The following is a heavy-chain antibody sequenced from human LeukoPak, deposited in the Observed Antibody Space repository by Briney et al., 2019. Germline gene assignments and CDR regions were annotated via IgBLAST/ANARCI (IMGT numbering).Heavy chain of an antibody. CDR2: INHSGST. CDR3: ARESITIFGVVIGFDP. Sequence: SETLSLTCAAYGGSFSGYYWSWIRQPPGKGLEWIGEINHSGSTNYNPSLKSRVTISVDTSKNQFSLKLSSVTAADTAVYYCARESITIFGVVIGFDPWGQGTLVTVSS. V-gene: IGHV4-34*01. D-gene: IGHD3-3*01. J-gene: IGHJ5*02. CDR1: GGSFSGYY.